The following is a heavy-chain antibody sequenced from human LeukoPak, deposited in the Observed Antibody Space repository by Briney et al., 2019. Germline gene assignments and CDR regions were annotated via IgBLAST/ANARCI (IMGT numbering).Heavy chain of an antibody. D-gene: IGHD2-15*01. CDR2: ITGSGSDT. J-gene: IGHJ4*02. CDR3: AEGTEGYCRGSMCYPFDY. V-gene: IGHV3-23*01. CDR1: GVTSSGYA. Sequence: PWGSLRISCEASGVTSSGYAMNRVRQVPGKGLEWVSSITGSGSDTYFVYSVKSRFLICRDNIKVALYLKQYSLKAGDTAVDYWAEGTEGYCRGSMCYPFDYWGRGTLVTVSS.